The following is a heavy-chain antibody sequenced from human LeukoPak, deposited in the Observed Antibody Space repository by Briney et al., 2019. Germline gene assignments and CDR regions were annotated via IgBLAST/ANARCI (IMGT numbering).Heavy chain of an antibody. J-gene: IGHJ6*04. CDR2: IKQDGTEK. Sequence: GGSLRLSCAASGFSFTTYWMSWVRQAPGKGLEWVANIKQDGTEKYYVDSVKGRFSISRDNAKNSLYLQMNSLRAEDTAVYYCAELGISMIGGVWGKGTTVTVSS. D-gene: IGHD3-10*02. CDR3: AELGISMIGGV. CDR1: GFSFTTYW. V-gene: IGHV3-7*01.